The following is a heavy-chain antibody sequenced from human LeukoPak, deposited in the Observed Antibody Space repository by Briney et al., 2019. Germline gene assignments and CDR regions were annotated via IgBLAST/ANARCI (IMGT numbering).Heavy chain of an antibody. CDR3: AKDEIPLTTVTTIPLY. CDR2: FSCSGAST. J-gene: IGHJ4*02. Sequence: GGSLRLSCAASGFTFSSYAMRWVRQAPGKGVEWVSAFSCSGASTYYPASVKGRFTISRDNSNNTLYLQMNSLRAEDTAIYYCAKDEIPLTTVTTIPLYWGQGTLVTVS. CDR1: GFTFSSYA. D-gene: IGHD4-17*01. V-gene: IGHV3-23*01.